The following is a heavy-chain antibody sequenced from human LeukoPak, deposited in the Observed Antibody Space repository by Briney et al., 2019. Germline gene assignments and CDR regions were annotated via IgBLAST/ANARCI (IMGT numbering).Heavy chain of an antibody. D-gene: IGHD1-26*01. CDR2: ISSSGSTI. Sequence: GGSLRLSCAASGFTFSSYEMNWVRQAPGKGLEWVSYISSSGSTIYYADSVRGRFTISRDNAKNSLYLQMNSLRAEDTAVYYCARDQGGATLGGLDYWGQGTLVTVSS. CDR3: ARDQGGATLGGLDY. CDR1: GFTFSSYE. V-gene: IGHV3-48*03. J-gene: IGHJ4*02.